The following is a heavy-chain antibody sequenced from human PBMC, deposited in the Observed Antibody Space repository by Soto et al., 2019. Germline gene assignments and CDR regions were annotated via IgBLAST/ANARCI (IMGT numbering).Heavy chain of an antibody. CDR2: TYFRSKWYN. Sequence: QAVSITCDSSGGRVSSYTGSWNWIRPSPSRGLEWLGRTYFRSKWYNDYAVSVKSRIIINPDTSNNQFSLQLNSVTPEDTAVYFCAKGDNLGPKTGYAFDPWGQGTLVT. D-gene: IGHD5-12*01. CDR1: GGRVSSYTGS. CDR3: AKGDNLGPKTGYAFDP. V-gene: IGHV6-1*01. J-gene: IGHJ5*02.